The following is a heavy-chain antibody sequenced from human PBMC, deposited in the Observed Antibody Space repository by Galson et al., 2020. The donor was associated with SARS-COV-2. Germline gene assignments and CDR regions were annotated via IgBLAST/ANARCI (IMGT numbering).Heavy chain of an antibody. CDR3: ARGDMGKEYIDY. CDR2: NHCQGSSP. CDR1: GFILQRYW. V-gene: IGHV3-74*01. J-gene: IGHJ4*02. D-gene: IGHD7-27*01. Sequence: SPNTPRPGPGFILQRYWMHWVRQAPGKGPVLVSRNHCQGSSPRHPDSVKGRFTISGDYAKHTLYLLKNSLRAEDTAVYCCARGDMGKEYIDYWGQGTLVTVSS.